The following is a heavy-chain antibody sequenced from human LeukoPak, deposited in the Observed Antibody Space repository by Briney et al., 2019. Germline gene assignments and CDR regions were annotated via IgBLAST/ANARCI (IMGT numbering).Heavy chain of an antibody. CDR2: ICTSGST. CDR1: GGSISTYC. J-gene: IGHJ3*02. V-gene: IGHV4-4*07. Sequence: SETLSLTCTVSGGSISTYCWSWIRQPAGKGLEWIGHICTSGSTNYNPSLKSRVTISVDTSKNQFSLKLSSVTAADTAVYYCARPRLGATPFDAFDIWGQGTMVTVSS. D-gene: IGHD1-26*01. CDR3: ARPRLGATPFDAFDI.